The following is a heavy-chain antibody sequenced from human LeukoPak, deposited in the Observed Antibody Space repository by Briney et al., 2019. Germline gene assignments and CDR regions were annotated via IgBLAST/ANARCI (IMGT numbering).Heavy chain of an antibody. CDR3: ARGRVSSGWYGDAFDI. Sequence: NPSETLSLTCAVYGGSFSGYYWSWIRQPPGKGLEWIGEINHSGSTNYNPSLKSRVTISVDTSKNQFSLKLSSVTAADTAVYYCARGRVSSGWYGDAFDIWGQGTMVTVSS. CDR1: GGSFSGYY. J-gene: IGHJ3*02. D-gene: IGHD6-19*01. V-gene: IGHV4-34*01. CDR2: INHSGST.